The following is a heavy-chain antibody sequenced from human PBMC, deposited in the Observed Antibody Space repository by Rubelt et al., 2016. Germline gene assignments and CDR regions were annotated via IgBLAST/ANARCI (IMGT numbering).Heavy chain of an antibody. CDR1: GGSISSSSYY. J-gene: IGHJ4*02. CDR2: FCYSGST. V-gene: IGHV4-39*01. D-gene: IGHD2-21*02. Sequence: QLQLQESGPGLVKPSETLSLTCTVSGGSISSSSYYWGWIRQPPGKGLEWIGSFCYSGSTYYNPSLKSRLTISVDTSKNQISLRPSPVTAADTAVYHCARQPPDTAAFDYWGQGVLVTVSS. CDR3: ARQPPDTAAFDY.